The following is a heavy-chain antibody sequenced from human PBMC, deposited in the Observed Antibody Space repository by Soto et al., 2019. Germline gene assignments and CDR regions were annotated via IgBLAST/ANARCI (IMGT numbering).Heavy chain of an antibody. D-gene: IGHD3-9*01. V-gene: IGHV4-61*01. CDR2: IYYSGST. CDR3: ARESLSRYFGPMDG. CDR1: GGSVSSGSYY. J-gene: IGHJ6*02. Sequence: QVQLQESGPGLVKPSETLSLTCTVSGGSVSSGSYYWSWIRQPPGKGLEWIGYIYYSGSTNYNPPLKSRVTISLDTSKNQFSLKLSSVTAADTAVYYCARESLSRYFGPMDGWGQGTTVTVSS.